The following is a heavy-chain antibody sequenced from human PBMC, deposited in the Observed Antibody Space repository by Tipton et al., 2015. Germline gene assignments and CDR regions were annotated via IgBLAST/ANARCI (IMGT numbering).Heavy chain of an antibody. D-gene: IGHD3-22*01. CDR2: ILPIFVTG. J-gene: IGHJ3*02. CDR1: GGSLNYYA. V-gene: IGHV1-69*06. CDR3: ARLISGSSGAFDI. Sequence: QLVQSGAEVKKPGSSVKVSCKAPGGSLNYYAISWVRQAPGQGLEWMGGILPIFVTGNYAQKFKGRVTITADKSTSTAYMELSSLRSEDTAVYYCARLISGSSGAFDIWGQGTMVTVSS.